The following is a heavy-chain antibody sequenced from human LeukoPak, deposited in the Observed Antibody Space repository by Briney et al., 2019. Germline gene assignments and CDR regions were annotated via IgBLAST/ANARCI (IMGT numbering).Heavy chain of an antibody. J-gene: IGHJ4*02. V-gene: IGHV3-15*07. CDR3: TRDRGAYNLYDY. Sequence: PGGSLRLSCAASGFSFSNAWMNWVRQAPGKGLEWVGRIKSKTDGGTTDYAAPVKGRFTISRDDSKNTLYLQMNSLKIEDTAVYHCTRDRGAYNLYDYWGQGTLVTVSS. CDR1: GFSFSNAW. D-gene: IGHD1-1*01. CDR2: IKSKTDGGTT.